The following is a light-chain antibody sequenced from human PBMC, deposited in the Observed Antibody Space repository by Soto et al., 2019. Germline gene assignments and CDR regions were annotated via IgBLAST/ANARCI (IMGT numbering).Light chain of an antibody. CDR3: QQYTTSSWT. J-gene: IGKJ1*01. V-gene: IGKV3-20*01. Sequence: EVVLTQSPGTLSFSPGERATLSCRASQRVGSSHLAWYQQKPGQAPRVLIYGTSSRATGIPDRFSGSGSGTDFTLTISRLEPEDFAVYYCQQYTTSSWTFGQGTKVEIE. CDR1: QRVGSSH. CDR2: GTS.